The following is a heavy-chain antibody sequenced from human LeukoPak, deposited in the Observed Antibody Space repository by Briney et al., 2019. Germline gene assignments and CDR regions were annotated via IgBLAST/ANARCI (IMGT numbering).Heavy chain of an antibody. Sequence: ASVKVSCKASGGTFSSYAISWVRQAPGQGLEWMGWINPNSGGTNYAQKFQGRVTMTRDTSISTAYMELSRLRSDDTAVYYCARGDYGDYLRPFDYWGQGTLVTVSS. CDR3: ARGDYGDYLRPFDY. CDR2: INPNSGGT. V-gene: IGHV1-2*02. CDR1: GGTFSSYA. J-gene: IGHJ4*02. D-gene: IGHD4-17*01.